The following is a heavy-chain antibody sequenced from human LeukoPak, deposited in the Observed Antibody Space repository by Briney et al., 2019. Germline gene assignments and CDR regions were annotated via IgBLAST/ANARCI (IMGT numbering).Heavy chain of an antibody. Sequence: GGSLRLSCAASGFTFRSYWMHWVREAPGKGLVWVSRINSDGSSTSYADSVKGRFTISRDNAKNTLYLQMNSLRAEDTAVYYCARDLRDYYGMDVWGQGTTVTVSS. V-gene: IGHV3-74*01. CDR2: INSDGSST. CDR3: ARDLRDYYGMDV. CDR1: GFTFRSYW. J-gene: IGHJ6*02.